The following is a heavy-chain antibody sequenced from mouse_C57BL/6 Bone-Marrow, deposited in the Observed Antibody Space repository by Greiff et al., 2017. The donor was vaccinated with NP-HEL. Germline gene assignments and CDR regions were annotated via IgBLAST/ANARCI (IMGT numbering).Heavy chain of an antibody. J-gene: IGHJ2*01. D-gene: IGHD2-4*01. CDR2: IDPSDSYT. CDR1: GYTFTSYW. V-gene: IGHV1-59*01. Sequence: VQLQQPGAELVRPGTSVKLSCKASGYTFTSYWMHWVKQRPGQGLEWIGVIDPSDSYTNYNQKFKGKATLTLDTSSSTAYMQLSSLTSEDSAVYYCARGDYPYYFDYWGQGTTLTVSS. CDR3: ARGDYPYYFDY.